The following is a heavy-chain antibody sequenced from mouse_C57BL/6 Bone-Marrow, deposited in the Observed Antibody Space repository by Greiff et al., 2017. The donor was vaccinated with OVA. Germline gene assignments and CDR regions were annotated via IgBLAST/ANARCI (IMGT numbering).Heavy chain of an antibody. Sequence: QVTLKESGPGILQPSQTLSLTCSFSGFSLSTFGMGVGWIRQPSGKGLEWLAHIWWDDDKYYNPALKSRLTISKDTSKNQVFLKIANVDTADTATYYCARMGYYYGSSLYYFDYWGQGTTLTVSS. V-gene: IGHV8-8*01. D-gene: IGHD1-1*01. CDR1: GFSLSTFGMG. CDR2: IWWDDDK. J-gene: IGHJ2*01. CDR3: ARMGYYYGSSLYYFDY.